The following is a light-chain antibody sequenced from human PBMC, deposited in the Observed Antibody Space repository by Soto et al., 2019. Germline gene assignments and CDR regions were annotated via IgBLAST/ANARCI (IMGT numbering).Light chain of an antibody. Sequence: IVMTQSQRTLSVSPGEREKFPCRATQSISRILAWYQHKPGPAPRLSIYGVSAWATGIPVRFSCSGSETEFNLTLSSLQSEDFAFYYCQQYNSWPSYTFGQGTRLEIK. CDR2: GVS. J-gene: IGKJ5*01. CDR3: QQYNSWPSYT. V-gene: IGKV3-15*01. CDR1: QSISRI.